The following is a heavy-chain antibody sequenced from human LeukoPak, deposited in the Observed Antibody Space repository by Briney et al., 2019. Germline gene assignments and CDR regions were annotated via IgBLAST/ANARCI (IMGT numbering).Heavy chain of an antibody. CDR3: ASSLHYDILTGLDY. V-gene: IGHV1-18*01. CDR2: ISAYNGNT. D-gene: IGHD3-9*01. Sequence: ASVXXSXKXSXXTXXSXGIXXVRXXPGQGLEWMGWISAYNGNTNYAQKLQGRVTMTTDTSTSTAYMELRSLRSDDTAVYYCASSLHYDILTGLDYWGQGTLVTVSS. CDR1: XXTXXSXG. J-gene: IGHJ4*02.